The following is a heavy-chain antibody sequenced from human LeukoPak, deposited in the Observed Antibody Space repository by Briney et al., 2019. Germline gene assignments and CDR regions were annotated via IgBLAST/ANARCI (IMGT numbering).Heavy chain of an antibody. CDR1: GFSFRGSA. Sequence: PGGSLKLSCAASGFSFRGSAIHWVRQASGKGLEWIGRIRTKPNSYATSYGASMRGRSTISRDDSQNTAYLQMNSLKIEDTAVYYCARPSNDDSPFGLDVWGQGTTVTVSS. V-gene: IGHV3-73*01. J-gene: IGHJ6*02. CDR2: IRTKPNSYAT. D-gene: IGHD4-17*01. CDR3: ARPSNDDSPFGLDV.